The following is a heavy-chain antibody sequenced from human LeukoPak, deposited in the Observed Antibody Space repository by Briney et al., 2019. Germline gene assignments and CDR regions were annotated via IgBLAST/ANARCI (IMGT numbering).Heavy chain of an antibody. CDR3: ARGYVQIAARRLNWFDP. D-gene: IGHD6-6*01. CDR1: GGSIISDY. J-gene: IGHJ5*02. V-gene: IGHV4-4*07. CDR2: IYTSGST. Sequence: SETLSLTCTASGGSIISDYWSWIRQPAGKGLEWIGRIYTSGSTNYNPSLKSRVTMSVDTSKNQFSLKLSSVTAADTAVYYCARGYVQIAARRLNWFDPWGQGTLVTVSS.